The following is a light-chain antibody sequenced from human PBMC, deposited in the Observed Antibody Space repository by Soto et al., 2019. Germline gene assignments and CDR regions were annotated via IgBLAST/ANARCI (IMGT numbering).Light chain of an antibody. CDR3: QQRTSWPT. CDR1: QSVNSN. J-gene: IGKJ4*01. V-gene: IGKV3-15*01. CDR2: GAS. Sequence: EVVMTHSPDTLSVSPWEGATVSCRASQSVNSNLAWYQQKPGQAPRLLIYGASTRATGVPARFSGSGSGTDFTLTISSLEPEDFAVYYCQQRTSWPTFGGGTKVDIK.